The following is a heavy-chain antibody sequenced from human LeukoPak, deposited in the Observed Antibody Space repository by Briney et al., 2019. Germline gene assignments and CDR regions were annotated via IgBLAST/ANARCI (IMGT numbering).Heavy chain of an antibody. J-gene: IGHJ6*03. CDR2: MKPNSGNT. V-gene: IGHV1-8*01. D-gene: IGHD1-26*01. CDR1: GYTYTTYV. Sequence: GSSVRVSCKPSGYTYTTYVINGLRQATGHGLGCRGWMKPNSGNTGYAQKFQGRVTMTRNTSISTAYMELSSLRSGDTAVYYCARGLNSGSYLYYYYYYYMDVWGKGTTVTVSS. CDR3: ARGLNSGSYLYYYYYYYMDV.